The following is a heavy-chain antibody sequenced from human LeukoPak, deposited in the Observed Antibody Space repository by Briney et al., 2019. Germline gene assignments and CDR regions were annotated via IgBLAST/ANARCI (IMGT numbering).Heavy chain of an antibody. J-gene: IGHJ4*02. CDR3: AQYYYGSGSFD. CDR1: LGSISSSSYY. D-gene: IGHD3-10*01. V-gene: IGHV4-39*01. Sequence: SGALPLTCTVSLGSISSSSYYERGIRQPPGKGLEWIGSIYYIGSTYYHPSLKSRVTISVDTTKYQFSLKLSSVTAADTAVYYCAQYYYGSGSFDWGQGTLVTVSS. CDR2: IYYIGST.